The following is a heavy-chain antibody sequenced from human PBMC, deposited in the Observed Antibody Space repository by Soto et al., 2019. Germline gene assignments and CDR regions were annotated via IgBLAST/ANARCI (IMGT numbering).Heavy chain of an antibody. Sequence: WASVKVSCKASGYTFTSYGISWVRQAPGQGLEWMGWISAYNGNTNYAQKLQGRVTMTTDTSTSTAYMELRSLRSDDTAVYYCAIGGYDILTGYWGIDYWGQGTLVTVSS. J-gene: IGHJ4*02. CDR1: GYTFTSYG. D-gene: IGHD3-9*01. V-gene: IGHV1-18*01. CDR2: ISAYNGNT. CDR3: AIGGYDILTGYWGIDY.